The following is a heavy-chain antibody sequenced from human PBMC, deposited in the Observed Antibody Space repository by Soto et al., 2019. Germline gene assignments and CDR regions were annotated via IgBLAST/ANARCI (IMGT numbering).Heavy chain of an antibody. V-gene: IGHV1-46*01. J-gene: IGHJ1*01. Sequence: ASVKVSCKASGYTFTSHYMHLVRQAPGQGLEWMGIINPSGGSTSYAQKFQGRVTMTRDTSTSTVYMELSSLRSEDTAVYYCARDGSYYDSSVPFQHWGQGTLVTVSS. D-gene: IGHD3-22*01. CDR1: GYTFTSHY. CDR2: INPSGGST. CDR3: ARDGSYYDSSVPFQH.